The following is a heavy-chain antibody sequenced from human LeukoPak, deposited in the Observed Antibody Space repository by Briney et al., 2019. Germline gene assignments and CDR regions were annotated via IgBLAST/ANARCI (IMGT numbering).Heavy chain of an antibody. Sequence: SETLSLTCTVSGGSISSSNSYWGWIRQPPGKGLEWIGSISYSGSTYYSPSLKSRVTISLDTSKKQFSLKVTSVTAADTAVYYCARPSVYYYDRSGSGWFDPWGQGTLVTVSS. D-gene: IGHD3-22*01. CDR1: GGSISSSNSY. V-gene: IGHV4-39*01. CDR3: ARPSVYYYDRSGSGWFDP. CDR2: ISYSGST. J-gene: IGHJ5*02.